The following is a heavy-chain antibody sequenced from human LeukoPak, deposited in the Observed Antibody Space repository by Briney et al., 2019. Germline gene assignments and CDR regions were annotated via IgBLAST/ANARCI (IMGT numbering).Heavy chain of an antibody. J-gene: IGHJ4*02. D-gene: IGHD4-17*01. CDR1: GYSFSGHY. CDR3: ARVVGFGDYPFDY. CDR2: IYPNSGGT. Sequence: ASVKVSCKASGYSFSGHYMHWVRQAPGQGLEWMGWIYPNSGGTNYAQKFQGRVTMTRDTSISTAYMELRRLKSDDTAMYYCARVVGFGDYPFDYWGQGTLVTVSS. V-gene: IGHV1-2*02.